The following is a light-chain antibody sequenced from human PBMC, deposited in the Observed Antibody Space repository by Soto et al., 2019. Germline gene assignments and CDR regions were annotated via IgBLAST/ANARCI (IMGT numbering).Light chain of an antibody. V-gene: IGKV3-11*01. Sequence: EAVLTQSPATQSLSPGESATLSCRASESVGTYLAWYQQRPDQAPRLVIYDASPRATGIADRFSGSGSGTDFTLTISSLEPEDFAVYYCQQGGNRPPRTFGQGTKVDIK. CDR2: DAS. J-gene: IGKJ1*01. CDR1: ESVGTY. CDR3: QQGGNRPPRT.